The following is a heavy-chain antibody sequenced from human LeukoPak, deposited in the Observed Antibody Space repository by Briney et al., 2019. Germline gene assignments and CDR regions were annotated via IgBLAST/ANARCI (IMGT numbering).Heavy chain of an antibody. CDR3: AKSTVTVNYYYYYIDV. CDR2: ISGSGGST. V-gene: IGHV3-23*01. CDR1: GFTFSSYG. Sequence: GGSLRLSCAASGFTFSSYGMSWVRQAPGKGLEWVSAISGSGGSTYYADSVKGRFTISRDNSKNTLYLQINFLRAEDTAVYYCAKSTVTVNYYYYYIDVWGKGTTVTVSS. D-gene: IGHD4-11*01. J-gene: IGHJ6*03.